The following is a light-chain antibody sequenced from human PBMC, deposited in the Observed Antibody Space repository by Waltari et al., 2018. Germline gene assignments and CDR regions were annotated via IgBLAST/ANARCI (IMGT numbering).Light chain of an antibody. CDR2: SNN. J-gene: IGLJ3*02. CDR3: AIWDDSLNGV. V-gene: IGLV1-44*01. Sequence: QSVLTQPPSASGTPGQRATISCPGTSPTLRTPPVTWSQQVPGKDPKLLIYSNNQRPSGVPDRFSGSKSGTSASLAISGLQSEDEADYYCAIWDDSLNGVFGGGTTLTVL. CDR1: SPTLRTPP.